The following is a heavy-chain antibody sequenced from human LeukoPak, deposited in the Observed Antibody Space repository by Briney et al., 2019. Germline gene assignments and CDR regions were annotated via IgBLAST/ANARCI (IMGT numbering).Heavy chain of an antibody. V-gene: IGHV4-39*02. J-gene: IGHJ1*01. CDR2: IYYSGST. D-gene: IGHD3-22*01. CDR1: GGSISSSSYY. CDR3: ARYYDSSGYYYSGGYFQH. Sequence: SETLSLTCTVSGGSISSSSYYWGWIRQPPGKGLEWIGSIYYSGSTYYNPSLKSRVTISVDTSKNHFSLQLSSVTAADTAVFYCARYYDSSGYYYSGGYFQHWGQGTLVTVCS.